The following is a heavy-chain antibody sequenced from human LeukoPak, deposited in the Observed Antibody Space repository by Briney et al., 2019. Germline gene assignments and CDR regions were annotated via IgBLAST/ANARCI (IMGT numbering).Heavy chain of an antibody. CDR2: ISYDGSNK. V-gene: IGHV3-30*01. CDR1: GFTFSSYA. Sequence: GGSLRLSCAASGFTFSSYAMHWVRQAPGKGLGWVAVISYDGSNKYYADSVKGRFTISRDNSKNTLYLQMNSLRAEDTAVYYCARDPVTIFGVVGDAFDIWGQGTMVTVSS. D-gene: IGHD3-3*01. CDR3: ARDPVTIFGVVGDAFDI. J-gene: IGHJ3*02.